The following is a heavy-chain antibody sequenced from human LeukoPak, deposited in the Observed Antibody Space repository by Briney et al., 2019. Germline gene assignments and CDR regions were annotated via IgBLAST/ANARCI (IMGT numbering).Heavy chain of an antibody. CDR3: TLYNY. D-gene: IGHD2-2*02. CDR1: GYTFTGYY. Sequence: ASVKVSCKASGYTFTGYYMHWVRQAPGQGLEWMGWINPNSGGTNYAQKFQGRVTMTRDTSISTAYMELSSPRSDDMAVYYCTLYNYWGQGTLVTVSS. V-gene: IGHV1-2*02. CDR2: INPNSGGT. J-gene: IGHJ4*02.